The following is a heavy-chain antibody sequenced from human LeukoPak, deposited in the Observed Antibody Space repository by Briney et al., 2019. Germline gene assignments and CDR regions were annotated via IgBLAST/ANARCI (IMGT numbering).Heavy chain of an antibody. CDR3: ARGTQFWPIDY. V-gene: IGHV3-30*01. J-gene: IGHJ4*02. Sequence: GSLRLSCPASGFTSSAFAMHWARQPPAKGLKWVAVFSYDGGNRYYADSVTGGFTISRDNSKNPVSRQMNSLGTDDTPVYYCARGTQFWPIDYWGQGALVSVSS. D-gene: IGHD3-3*01. CDR1: GFTSSAFA. CDR2: FSYDGGNR.